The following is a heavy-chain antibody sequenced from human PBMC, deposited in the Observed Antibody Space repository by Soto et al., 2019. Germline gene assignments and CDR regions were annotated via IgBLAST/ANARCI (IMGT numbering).Heavy chain of an antibody. CDR2: IIPIFGTA. CDR1: GGTFSSYA. CDR3: ASSRTSITMIVVVPRASDH. Sequence: ASVWVSCKASGGTFSSYAISWVRQAPGQGLEWMGGIIPIFGTANYAQKFQGRVTITADESTSTAYMELSSLRSEDTAVYYCASSRTSITMIVVVPRASDHSGPGPLVTVSP. J-gene: IGHJ4*02. D-gene: IGHD3-22*01. V-gene: IGHV1-69*13.